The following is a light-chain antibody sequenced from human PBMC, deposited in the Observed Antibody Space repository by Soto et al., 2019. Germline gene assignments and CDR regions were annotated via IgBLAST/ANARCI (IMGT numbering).Light chain of an antibody. Sequence: DIQMTQSPSILSASVGDRVTITCRASQSISSWLAWYQQKPGKAPKLLIYAASTLESGVPSRFSGSGSGTEFTLTISSLQPDDVATYYCQQYTTYLSFGQGTTGDIK. CDR1: QSISSW. V-gene: IGKV1-5*01. CDR3: QQYTTYLS. J-gene: IGKJ1*01. CDR2: AAS.